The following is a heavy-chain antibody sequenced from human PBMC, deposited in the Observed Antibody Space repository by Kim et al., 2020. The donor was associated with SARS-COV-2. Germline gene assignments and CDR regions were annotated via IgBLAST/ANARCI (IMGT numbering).Heavy chain of an antibody. J-gene: IGHJ4*02. Sequence: GGSLRLSCAASGFSFSTYPMHWVRQAPGKGLESMAIISYDGSYTYYADSVKGRFTISRDNSKNILFLQMNSLRADDTAVYYCARETAASDGSWVDFWGQGTLVTVSS. D-gene: IGHD6-13*01. CDR1: GFSFSTYP. CDR3: ARETAASDGSWVDF. V-gene: IGHV3-30*04. CDR2: ISYDGSYT.